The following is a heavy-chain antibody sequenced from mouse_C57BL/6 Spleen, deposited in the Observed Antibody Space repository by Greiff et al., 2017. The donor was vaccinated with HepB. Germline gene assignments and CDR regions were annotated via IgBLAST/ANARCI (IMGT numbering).Heavy chain of an antibody. Sequence: DVQLQESGPGLVKPSQSLSLTCSVTGYSITSGYYWNWIRQFPGNKLEWMGYISYDGSNNYNPSLKNRISITRDTSKNQFFLKLNSVTTEDTATYYCARDLPLYAMDYWGQGTSVTVSS. J-gene: IGHJ4*01. D-gene: IGHD6-1*01. V-gene: IGHV3-6*01. CDR2: ISYDGSN. CDR1: GYSITSGYY. CDR3: ARDLPLYAMDY.